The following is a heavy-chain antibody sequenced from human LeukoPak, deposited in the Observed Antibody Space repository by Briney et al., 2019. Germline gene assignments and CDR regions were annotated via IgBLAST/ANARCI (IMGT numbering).Heavy chain of an antibody. CDR3: AKGNTVTTSFDY. D-gene: IGHD4-17*01. V-gene: IGHV3-23*01. CDR2: ISGSGGST. CDR1: GFTFSSCA. Sequence: GGSLRLSCAASGFTFSSCAMSWVRQAPGKGLEWVSAISGSGGSTYYADSVKGRFTISRDNSKNTLYLQMNSLRAEDTAVYYCAKGNTVTTSFDYWGQGTLVTVSS. J-gene: IGHJ4*02.